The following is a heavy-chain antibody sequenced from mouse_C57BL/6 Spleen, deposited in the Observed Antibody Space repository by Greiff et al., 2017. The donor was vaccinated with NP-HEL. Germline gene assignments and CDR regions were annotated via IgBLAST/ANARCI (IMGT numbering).Heavy chain of an antibody. V-gene: IGHV3-6*01. CDR2: ISYDGSN. J-gene: IGHJ3*01. Sequence: EVKLQESGPGLVKPSQSLSLTCSVTGYSITSGYYWNWIRQFPGNKLEWMGYISYDGSNNYNPSLKNRISITRDTSKNQFFLKLNSVTTEDTATYYCARDPYYYGSSYGWFAYWGQGTLVTVSA. CDR1: GYSITSGYY. CDR3: ARDPYYYGSSYGWFAY. D-gene: IGHD1-1*01.